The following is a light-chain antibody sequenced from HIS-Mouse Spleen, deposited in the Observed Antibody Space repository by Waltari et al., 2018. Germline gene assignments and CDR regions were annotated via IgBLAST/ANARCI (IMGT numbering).Light chain of an antibody. V-gene: IGLV3-10*01. Sequence: SYELTQPPSVSVSPGQTARITYSGDALPKKYASWYQQKSGQAPVLVIYEDSKRPSGIPERFSGSSSGTMATLTISGAQVEDEADYYCYSTDSSGNHRVFGGGTKLTVL. CDR2: EDS. CDR3: YSTDSSGNHRV. CDR1: ALPKKY. J-gene: IGLJ2*01.